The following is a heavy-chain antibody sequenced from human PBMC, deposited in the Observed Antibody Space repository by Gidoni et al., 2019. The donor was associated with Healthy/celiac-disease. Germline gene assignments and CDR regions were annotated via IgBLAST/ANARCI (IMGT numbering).Heavy chain of an antibody. D-gene: IGHD6-13*01. Sequence: QVQLVQSGAEVKKPGSSVKVSCKASGGTFSSYAISWVRQAPGQGLEWMGGIIPNFGTANYAQKSQGRVTITAVESTSTAYMELSSLRSDDTAVYYWARVKYSSSWRFDYWGQGTLVTVSS. CDR1: GGTFSSYA. V-gene: IGHV1-69*01. J-gene: IGHJ4*02. CDR2: IIPNFGTA. CDR3: ARVKYSSSWRFDY.